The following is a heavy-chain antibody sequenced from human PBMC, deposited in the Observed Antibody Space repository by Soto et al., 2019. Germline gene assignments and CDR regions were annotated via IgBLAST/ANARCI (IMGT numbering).Heavy chain of an antibody. D-gene: IGHD1-7*01. Sequence: QVQLVQSGAEVKKPGASVKVSCKVSGYTLTELSMHWVRQAPGKGLEWMGGFDPEDGETIYAQKFQGRVTMTEDTSTDTAYMELSSLRSEDTAVYYCATDLSPERYNWNYKVGYYGMDVWGQGTTVTVSS. CDR1: GYTLTELS. CDR3: ATDLSPERYNWNYKVGYYGMDV. CDR2: FDPEDGET. V-gene: IGHV1-24*01. J-gene: IGHJ6*02.